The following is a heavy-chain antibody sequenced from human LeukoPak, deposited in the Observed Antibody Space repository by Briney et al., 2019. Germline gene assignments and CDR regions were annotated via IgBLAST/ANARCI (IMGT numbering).Heavy chain of an antibody. CDR3: ARDGDFGVVHYFDY. D-gene: IGHD3-3*01. CDR2: ISSSSSTI. Sequence: GGSLRLSCAASGFTFSSYSMNWVRRAPGKGLEWVSYISSSSSTIYYADSVKGRFTISRDNAKNSLYLQMNSLRAEDTAVYYCARDGDFGVVHYFDYWGQGTVVTVSS. J-gene: IGHJ4*02. V-gene: IGHV3-48*01. CDR1: GFTFSSYS.